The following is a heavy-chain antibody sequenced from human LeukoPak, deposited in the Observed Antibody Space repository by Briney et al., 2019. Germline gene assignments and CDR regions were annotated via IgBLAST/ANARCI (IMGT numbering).Heavy chain of an antibody. D-gene: IGHD3-10*01. CDR3: AGYSSGRFFFHF. CDR1: GGSVSSYF. V-gene: IGHV4-59*02. CDR2: ISYSGGT. Sequence: SETLSLTCSVSGGSVSSYFWTWLRQSPLKELESLGYISYSGGTKYNPSLQSRVTMSVDTSKNQISLTLTSVTAADTAMYYCAGYSSGRFFFHFWGQGALVAVSS. J-gene: IGHJ4*02.